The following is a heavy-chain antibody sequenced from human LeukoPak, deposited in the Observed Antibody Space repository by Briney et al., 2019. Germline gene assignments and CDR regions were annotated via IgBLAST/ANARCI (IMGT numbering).Heavy chain of an antibody. CDR2: ISWNSGSI. CDR1: GFTFDDYA. CDR3: AKDTSSWAHYGMDV. Sequence: PGGSLRLSCAASGFTFDDYAMHWVRQAPGKGLEWVSGISWNSGSIGYADSVKGRFTISRDNAKNSLYLQMNSLRAEDTALYYCAKDTSSWAHYGMDVWGQGTTVTVSS. J-gene: IGHJ6*02. V-gene: IGHV3-9*01. D-gene: IGHD6-13*01.